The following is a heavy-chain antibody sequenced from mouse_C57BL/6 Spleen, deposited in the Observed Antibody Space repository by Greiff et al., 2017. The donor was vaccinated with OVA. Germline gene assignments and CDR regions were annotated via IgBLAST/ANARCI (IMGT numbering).Heavy chain of an antibody. V-gene: IGHV5-16*01. CDR1: GFTFSDYY. CDR3: ARGRYDYDGEYFDY. D-gene: IGHD2-4*01. CDR2: INYDGSST. Sequence: EVHLVESEGGLVQPGSSMKLSCTASGFTFSDYYMAWVRQVPEKGLEWVANINYDGSSTYYLDSLKSRFIISRDNAKNILYLQMSSLKSEDTATYYCARGRYDYDGEYFDYWGQGTTLTVSS. J-gene: IGHJ2*01.